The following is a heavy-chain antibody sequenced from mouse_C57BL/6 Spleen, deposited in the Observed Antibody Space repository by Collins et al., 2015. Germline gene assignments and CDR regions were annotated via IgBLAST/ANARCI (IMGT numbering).Heavy chain of an antibody. J-gene: IGHJ2*01. CDR3: ARGHYGSSFDY. Sequence: SLSLTCTVTGYSITSDYAWNWIRQFPGNKLEWMGYISYSGSTSYNPSLKSRISITRDTSKNQFFLQLNSVTTEDTATYYCARGHYGSSFDYWGQGTTLTVSS. CDR2: ISYSGST. D-gene: IGHD1-1*01. CDR1: GYSITSDYA. V-gene: IGHV3-2*02.